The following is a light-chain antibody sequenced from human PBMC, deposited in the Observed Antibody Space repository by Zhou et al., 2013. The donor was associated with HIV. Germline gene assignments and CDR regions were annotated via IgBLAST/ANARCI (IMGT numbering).Light chain of an antibody. CDR1: QSVSSSY. Sequence: EIVLTQSPGTLSLSPGERATLSCRASQSVSSSYLAWYQQKPGQAPRLLIYGASSRATGIPDRFSGSGSGTDFTLTISSLQSEDFAIYHCQQYHNWPPGLSFGGGTRVEIK. V-gene: IGKV3-20*01. CDR3: QQYHNWPPGLS. J-gene: IGKJ4*01. CDR2: GAS.